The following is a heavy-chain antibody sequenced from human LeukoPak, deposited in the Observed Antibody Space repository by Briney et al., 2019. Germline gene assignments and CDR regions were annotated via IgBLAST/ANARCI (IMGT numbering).Heavy chain of an antibody. D-gene: IGHD2-2*01. CDR3: ARGLGYCSSTSCYGPGGY. CDR1: GFIFSRNS. CDR2: ISSSSSYI. J-gene: IGHJ4*02. V-gene: IGHV3-21*01. Sequence: GGSLRLSCAASGFIFSRNSMNWVRQAPGKGLEWVSSISSSSSYIYYADSVKGRFTISRDNAKNSLYLQMNSLRAEDTAVYYCARGLGYCSSTSCYGPGGYWGQGTLVTVSS.